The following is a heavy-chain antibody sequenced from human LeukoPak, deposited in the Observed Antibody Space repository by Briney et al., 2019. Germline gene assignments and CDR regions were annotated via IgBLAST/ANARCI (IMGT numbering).Heavy chain of an antibody. CDR3: AREREESFDY. V-gene: IGHV3-21*06. CDR2: IGGSSSSI. J-gene: IGHJ4*02. Sequence: GGSLRLSCAASGFTFSSYSMNWVRQAPGKGLEWVSSIGGSSSSIYYADSVKGRFTISRDNAKNSLYLQMISLRAEDTAVYYCAREREESFDYWSQGTLVTVSS. CDR1: GFTFSSYS. D-gene: IGHD1-26*01.